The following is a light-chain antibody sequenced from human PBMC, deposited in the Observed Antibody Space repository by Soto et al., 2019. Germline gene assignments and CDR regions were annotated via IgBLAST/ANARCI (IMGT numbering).Light chain of an antibody. J-gene: IGLJ1*01. CDR3: AAWDDSLNGHYV. CDR2: EDN. V-gene: IGLV6-57*04. CDR1: SGSIASNY. Sequence: NFMLTQPHSVSESPGKTVTISCTRSSGSIASNYVQWYQQRPGSAPTTVIYEDNQRPSGVPDRFSGSKSGTSASLAISGLQSEDEADYYCAAWDDSLNGHYVFGTGTKLTVL.